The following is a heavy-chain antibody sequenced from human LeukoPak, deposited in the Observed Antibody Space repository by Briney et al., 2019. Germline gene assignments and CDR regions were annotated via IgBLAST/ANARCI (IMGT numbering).Heavy chain of an antibody. Sequence: ASVKVSCKASGHTFTSYDINWVRQATGQGLEWMGWMNPNSGNTGYAQKFQGRVTMTRNTSISTAYMELSSLRSEDTAVYYCARIGSRIAARPYWFDPWGQGTLVTVSS. CDR3: ARIGSRIAARPYWFDP. V-gene: IGHV1-8*01. J-gene: IGHJ5*02. CDR1: GHTFTSYD. D-gene: IGHD6-6*01. CDR2: MNPNSGNT.